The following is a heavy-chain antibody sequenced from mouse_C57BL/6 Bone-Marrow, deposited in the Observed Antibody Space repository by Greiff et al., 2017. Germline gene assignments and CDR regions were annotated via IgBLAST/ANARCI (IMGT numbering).Heavy chain of an antibody. CDR1: GYSITSGYY. CDR2: ISYDGSN. J-gene: IGHJ2*01. V-gene: IGHV3-6*01. Sequence: EESGPGLVKPSQSLSLTCSVTGYSITSGYYWNWIRQFPGNKLEWMGYISYDGSNNYNPSLKNRISITRDTSKNQFFLKLNSVTTEDTATYYCARDPRLDYWGQGTTLTVSS. CDR3: ARDPRLDY.